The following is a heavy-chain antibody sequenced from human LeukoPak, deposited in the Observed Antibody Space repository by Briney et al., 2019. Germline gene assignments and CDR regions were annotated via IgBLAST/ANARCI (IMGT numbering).Heavy chain of an antibody. Sequence: PGGSLRLSCAASGFTFSIYSMNCVRQAPGKGVEGVSSISSSSSYIYYADSVKGRFTISRDNAKHSLYLQMNSLRAEDTAVYYCARDGYSYGSGAFDIWGQGTMVTVSS. CDR3: ARDGYSYGSGAFDI. V-gene: IGHV3-21*01. J-gene: IGHJ3*02. D-gene: IGHD5-18*01. CDR1: GFTFSIYS. CDR2: ISSSSSYI.